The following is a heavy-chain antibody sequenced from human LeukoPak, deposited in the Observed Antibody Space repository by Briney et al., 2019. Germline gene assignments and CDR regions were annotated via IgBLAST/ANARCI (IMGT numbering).Heavy chain of an antibody. D-gene: IGHD2-8*02. V-gene: IGHV3-23*01. CDR3: AKDTGGTWDY. CDR2: ISGSGGST. Sequence: GGSLRLSCAASGFRFNTYWMSWVRQAPGKGLEWVSAISGSGGSTYYADSVKGRFTISRDNSKNTLYLQMNSLRAEDTAVYYCAKDTGGTWDYWGQGTLVTVSS. CDR1: GFRFNTYW. J-gene: IGHJ4*02.